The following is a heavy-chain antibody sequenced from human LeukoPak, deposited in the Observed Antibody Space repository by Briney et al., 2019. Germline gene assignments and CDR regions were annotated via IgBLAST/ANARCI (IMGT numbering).Heavy chain of an antibody. CDR2: FDPEDGET. V-gene: IGHV1-24*01. CDR3: ARDGCSSTSCYPIFDY. Sequence: GASVKVSCKVSGYTLTELSMHWVRQAPGKGLEWMGGFDPEDGETIYAQKFQGRVTMTEDTSTDTAYMELSSLRSDDTAVYYCARDGCSSTSCYPIFDYWGQGTLVTVSS. D-gene: IGHD2-2*01. J-gene: IGHJ4*02. CDR1: GYTLTELS.